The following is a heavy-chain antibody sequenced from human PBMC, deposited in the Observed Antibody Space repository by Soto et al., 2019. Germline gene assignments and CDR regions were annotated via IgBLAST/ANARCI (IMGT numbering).Heavy chain of an antibody. CDR3: ARDKGRGYSHGRYYYDGMDV. CDR2: IIPIFGTA. J-gene: IGHJ6*02. Sequence: ASVKVSCKASGGTFSSYAISWVRQAPGQGLEWMGGIIPIFGTANYAQKFKGRVTITADESTSTAYMELSSLRSEDTAVYYCARDKGRGYSHGRYYYDGMDVWGQGTTVTVAS. V-gene: IGHV1-69*13. CDR1: GGTFSSYA. D-gene: IGHD5-18*01.